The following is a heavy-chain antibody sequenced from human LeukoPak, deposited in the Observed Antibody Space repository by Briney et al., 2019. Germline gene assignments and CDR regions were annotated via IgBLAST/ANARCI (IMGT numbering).Heavy chain of an antibody. CDR3: ARDLGYSSGWYHDY. J-gene: IGHJ4*02. CDR1: GGTFSSYA. Sequence: GASVKVSCKASGGTFSSYAISWVRQAPGQGLEWMGRIIPILGIANYAQKFQGRVTITADKSTSTAYMELSSLRSEDTAVYYCARDLGYSSGWYHDYWGQGTLVTVSS. CDR2: IIPILGIA. D-gene: IGHD6-19*01. V-gene: IGHV1-69*04.